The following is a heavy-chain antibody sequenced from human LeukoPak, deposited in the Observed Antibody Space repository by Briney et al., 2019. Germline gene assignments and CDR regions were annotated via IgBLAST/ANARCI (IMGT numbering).Heavy chain of an antibody. CDR2: INPNSGGT. Sequence: ASVKVSCKASGYTFTGYYMHWVRQAPGQGLEWMGWINPNSGGTNYAQKFQGRVTMTRDTSISTAYMELSRLRSDDTAVYYCALSNYYDSSGYPFWYYYYMDVWGKGTTVTIS. V-gene: IGHV1-2*02. CDR1: GYTFTGYY. J-gene: IGHJ6*03. D-gene: IGHD3-22*01. CDR3: ALSNYYDSSGYPFWYYYYMDV.